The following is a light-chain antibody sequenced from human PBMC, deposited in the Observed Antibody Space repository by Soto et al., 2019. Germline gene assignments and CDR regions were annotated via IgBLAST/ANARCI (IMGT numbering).Light chain of an antibody. V-gene: IGKV1-5*01. CDR2: DAS. J-gene: IGKJ1*01. CDR1: QYINNW. Sequence: DIQMTQSPSTLSASIGDRVTITCRASQYINNWIAWYQQKPGKAPKFLIYDASTLEGGVPSRFSGSGFGTEFSLTISSLQPDDFGSYYCQHMRTFGQGTKVEMK. CDR3: QHMRT.